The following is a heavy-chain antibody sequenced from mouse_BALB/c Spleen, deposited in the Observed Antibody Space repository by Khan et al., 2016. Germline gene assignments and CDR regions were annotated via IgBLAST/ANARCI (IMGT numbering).Heavy chain of an antibody. J-gene: IGHJ2*01. CDR1: GFTFSNYW. Sequence: EVKLEESGGGLVQPGGSMKLSCVASGFTFSNYWMNWVRQSPEKGLEWVAEIRLKSNNYATYYADSVKGRFTISRDDSKSSVYLQMNNLRPEDTGIYYCTRRDWVLDYWGQGTTLTVSS. D-gene: IGHD4-1*01. V-gene: IGHV6-6*02. CDR3: TRRDWVLDY. CDR2: IRLKSNNYAT.